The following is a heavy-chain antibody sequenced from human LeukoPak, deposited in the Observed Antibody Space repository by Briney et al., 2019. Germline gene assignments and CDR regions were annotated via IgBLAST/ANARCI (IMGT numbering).Heavy chain of an antibody. CDR3: ARGYSNYGYTFDI. CDR2: ITSGGTYI. D-gene: IGHD4-11*01. V-gene: IGHV3-21*01. J-gene: IGHJ3*02. CDR1: GFTFGDYV. Sequence: GGSLRLSCAASGFTFGDYVLNWVRQAPGTGLEWVSSITSGGTYIYYADSVKGRFTISRDNAKNSLYLQMNSLRAEDTAVYYCARGYSNYGYTFDIWGQGTMVTVSS.